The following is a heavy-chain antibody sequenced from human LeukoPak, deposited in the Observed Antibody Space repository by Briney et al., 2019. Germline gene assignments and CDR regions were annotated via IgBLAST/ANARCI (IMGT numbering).Heavy chain of an antibody. Sequence: GGSLRLSCAASGFTFSTYTMHWVRQAPGRGLEWVSSISSRSIDIYYADSVKGRFTISRDNAKNSLHLQMNSLRAEDTAVYYCARDQWDSSGWYSGFDYWGQGTLVTVSS. J-gene: IGHJ4*02. V-gene: IGHV3-21*06. CDR2: ISSRSIDI. CDR3: ARDQWDSSGWYSGFDY. D-gene: IGHD6-19*01. CDR1: GFTFSTYT.